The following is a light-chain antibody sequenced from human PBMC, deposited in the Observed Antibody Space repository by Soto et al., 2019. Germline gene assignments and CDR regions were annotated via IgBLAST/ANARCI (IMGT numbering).Light chain of an antibody. V-gene: IGKV3-20*01. CDR3: QQDGSTAGT. Sequence: IVLPQSPGPLSLSPGERATLSCRASQGFSSSSLAWYQQKPGQAPRLLIFGASSRATGIPDRFSGSGSGTDFTLTISRLEPEDFAVYYCQQDGSTAGTFGQGTKGDIK. CDR1: QGFSSSS. CDR2: GAS. J-gene: IGKJ1*01.